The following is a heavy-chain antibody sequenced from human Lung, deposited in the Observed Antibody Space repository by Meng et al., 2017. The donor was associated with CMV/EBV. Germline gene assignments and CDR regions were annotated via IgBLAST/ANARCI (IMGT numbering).Heavy chain of an antibody. CDR2: IKSHIDGGTT. J-gene: IGHJ1*01. CDR1: GFTFPNAW. V-gene: IGHV3-15*01. Sequence: GESLKISCAASGFTFPNAWMSWIRQAPGKGLEWIGRIKSHIDGGTTDYAAPVKGRFTISRDDSKNTLYLQMNSLKTDDTAVYYCGTDHSGQGTLVTVSS. CDR3: GTDH.